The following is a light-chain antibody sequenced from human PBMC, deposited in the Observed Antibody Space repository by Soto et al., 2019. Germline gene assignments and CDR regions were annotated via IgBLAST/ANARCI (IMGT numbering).Light chain of an antibody. CDR2: RNN. Sequence: QSVLTQPPSASGTPGQRVTISCSGGSSNIGTNYAYWYQQLPGTAPKLLIYRNNQRPSGVPDRFSGSKSGTSASLAISGLRSEDGADYYCAAWDDSLSGVVFGGGTKLTVL. J-gene: IGLJ2*01. V-gene: IGLV1-47*01. CDR1: SSNIGTNY. CDR3: AAWDDSLSGVV.